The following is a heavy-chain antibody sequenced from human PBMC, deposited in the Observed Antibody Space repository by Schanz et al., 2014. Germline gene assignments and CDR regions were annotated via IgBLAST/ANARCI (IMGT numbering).Heavy chain of an antibody. V-gene: IGHV4-39*01. CDR1: GGSISSGESY. CDR2: VYFSGTT. J-gene: IGHJ5*02. D-gene: IGHD3-16*01. Sequence: QLQLQESGPGLVKPSETLSLTCTVSGGSISSGESYWGWIRQSPEEGLQYIGRVYFSGTTAYSPSLKGRVTISVDTSKNQFSLRLTSVTAADTAVYFCARHGGYYDVLNSFDIWGQGTLVTVSS. CDR3: ARHGGYYDVLNSFDI.